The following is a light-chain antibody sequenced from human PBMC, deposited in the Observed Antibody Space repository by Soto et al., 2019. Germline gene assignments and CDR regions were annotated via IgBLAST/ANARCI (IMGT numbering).Light chain of an antibody. CDR3: GSYTSASTLV. CDR1: SSDVGGSNF. CDR2: EVI. J-gene: IGLJ1*01. V-gene: IGLV2-14*01. Sequence: QSALTQPASVSGSPGQSITISCTGTSSDVGGSNFVSWYQQHPGKAPKLMIYEVINRPSGVSNRFSGSKSGNTASLTISGLQAEDEADYYCGSYTSASTLVFGTGTKLTVL.